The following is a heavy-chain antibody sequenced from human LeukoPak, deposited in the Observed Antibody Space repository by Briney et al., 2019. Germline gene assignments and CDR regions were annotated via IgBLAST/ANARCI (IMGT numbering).Heavy chain of an antibody. CDR1: GGSISSGDYY. CDR3: ARDFLDYYGSGSYAFDI. CDR2: FYYSGST. Sequence: PSETLSLTCTVSGGSISSGDYYWSWIRQPPGKGLEWIGYFYYSGSTYYNPSLKSRVTISVDTSKNQFSLKLSSVTAADTAVYYCARDFLDYYGSGSYAFDIWGQGTMVTVSS. D-gene: IGHD3-10*01. J-gene: IGHJ3*02. V-gene: IGHV4-30-4*01.